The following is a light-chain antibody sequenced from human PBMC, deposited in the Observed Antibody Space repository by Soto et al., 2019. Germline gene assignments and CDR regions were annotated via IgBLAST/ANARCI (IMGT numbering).Light chain of an antibody. J-gene: IGKJ1*01. CDR1: QSISIW. Sequence: DIQMTQSPSTLSASVGDRVTITCRASQSISIWLAWYQQKPGKAPKLLIYDASSLESGVPSRFSGSGSGTDFTLTISSLQAEDVAVYYCQQYYSTPWTFGQGTKVDI. CDR2: DAS. V-gene: IGKV1-5*01. CDR3: QQYYSTPWT.